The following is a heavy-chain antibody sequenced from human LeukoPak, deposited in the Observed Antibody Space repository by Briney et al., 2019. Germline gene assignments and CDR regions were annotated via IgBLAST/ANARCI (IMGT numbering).Heavy chain of an antibody. CDR2: IKQDGSEK. V-gene: IGHV3-7*03. D-gene: IGHD2-2*01. CDR1: GFASSSYW. Sequence: PGGSLRLSCAASGFASSSYWMSWVRQAPGKGLEWVANIKQDGSEKYYVDSVKGRFTISRDNAKNSLYLQMNSLRAEDTAVYYCARDREIVVVPAAIGYWGQGTLVTVSS. CDR3: ARDREIVVVPAAIGY. J-gene: IGHJ4*02.